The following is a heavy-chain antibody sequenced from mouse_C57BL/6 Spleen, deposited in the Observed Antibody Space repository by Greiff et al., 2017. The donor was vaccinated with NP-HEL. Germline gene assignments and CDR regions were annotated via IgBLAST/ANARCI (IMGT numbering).Heavy chain of an antibody. D-gene: IGHD1-1*01. V-gene: IGHV1-81*01. CDR2: IYPRSGNT. J-gene: IGHJ2*01. Sequence: VKLVESGAELARPGASVKLSCKASGYTFTSYGISWVKQRTGQGLEWIGEIYPRSGNTYYNEKFKGKATLTADKSSSTAYMELRSLTSEDSAVYFCAKHYYGSRRNYFDYWGQGTTLTVSS. CDR3: AKHYYGSRRNYFDY. CDR1: GYTFTSYG.